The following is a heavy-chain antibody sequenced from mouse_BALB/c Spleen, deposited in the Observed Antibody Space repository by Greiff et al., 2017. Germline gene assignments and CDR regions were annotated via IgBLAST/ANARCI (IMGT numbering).Heavy chain of an antibody. CDR1: GFTFSDYY. CDR2: ISDGGSYT. V-gene: IGHV5-4*02. J-gene: IGHJ4*01. Sequence: DVKLVESGGGLVKPGGSLKLSCAASGFTFSDYYMHWVRQTPEKRLEWVGTISDGGSYTYYPDIVKGRFTISSNDAKNILYLQMSSLKTEDTAMYCCARGGYEAMDYWGQGTSVTVSA. CDR3: ARGGYEAMDY.